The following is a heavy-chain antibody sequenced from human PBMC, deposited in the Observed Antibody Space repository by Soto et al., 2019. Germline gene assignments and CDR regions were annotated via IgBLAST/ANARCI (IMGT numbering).Heavy chain of an antibody. CDR2: INHSGST. V-gene: IGHV4-34*01. Sequence: SETLSLTCAVYGGSFSGYYWSWIRQPPGKGLEWIGEINHSGSTNYNPSLKSRVTISVDTSKNQFSLKLSSVTAADTAVYYCARGAGYYYYGMDVWGQGTTVTVSS. CDR3: ARGAGYYYYGMDV. J-gene: IGHJ6*02. D-gene: IGHD6-13*01. CDR1: GGSFSGYY.